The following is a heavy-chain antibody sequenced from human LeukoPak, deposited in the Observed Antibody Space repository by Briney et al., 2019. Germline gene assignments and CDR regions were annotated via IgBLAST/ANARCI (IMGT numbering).Heavy chain of an antibody. CDR1: AFTFSGYS. D-gene: IGHD6-6*01. CDR3: AREYSSSSGRSFDY. J-gene: IGHJ4*02. Sequence: GGSLRLSCAASAFTFSGYSMNWVRQAPGKGLEWVSYISPSATTIYYADSVRGRFTISRDNAKNSLYLQMNSLRAEDTAVYYCAREYSSSSGRSFDYWGQGTLVTVSS. V-gene: IGHV3-48*01. CDR2: ISPSATTI.